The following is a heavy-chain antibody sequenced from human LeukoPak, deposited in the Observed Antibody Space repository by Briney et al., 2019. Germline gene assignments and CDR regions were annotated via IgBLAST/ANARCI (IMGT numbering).Heavy chain of an antibody. CDR2: ISPSGGST. Sequence: PGGSLRLPCAASGFTFSSYAMNWLRQAPGKGLEWVSAISPSGGSTYYADSVKGRFTISRDNSQLYLQMTSLRAEDTAVYYCAKGGGGNFPFDYWGQGTLVTVSS. CDR3: AKGGGGNFPFDY. V-gene: IGHV3-23*01. D-gene: IGHD4-23*01. J-gene: IGHJ4*02. CDR1: GFTFSSYA.